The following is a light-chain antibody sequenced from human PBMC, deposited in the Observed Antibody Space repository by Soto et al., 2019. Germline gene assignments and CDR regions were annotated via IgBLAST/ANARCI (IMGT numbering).Light chain of an antibody. J-gene: IGKJ4*01. Sequence: EIVMTQSPATLPVSPGERATLSCGASQSVSSNLAWYQQKPGQAPRFLIYGASTRATGIPARFSGSGSGTEFTLTISSLQSEDFAVYYCQQYDNWPLTFGGGTKVDIK. CDR1: QSVSSN. CDR3: QQYDNWPLT. CDR2: GAS. V-gene: IGKV3-15*01.